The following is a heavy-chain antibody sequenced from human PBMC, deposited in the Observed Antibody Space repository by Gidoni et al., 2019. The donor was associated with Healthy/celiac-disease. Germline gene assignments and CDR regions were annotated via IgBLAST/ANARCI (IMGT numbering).Heavy chain of an antibody. CDR3: ARPRGTTGRYYYMDV. CDR1: GGSIRSSSYY. D-gene: IGHD1-1*01. CDR2: IYYSGST. V-gene: IGHV4-39*01. Sequence: QLQLQESGPGLVKPSETLSLTCTVSGGSIRSSSYYWGWIRQPPGKGLEWIGSIYYSGSTYYNPSLKSRVTISVDTSKNQFSLKLSSVTAADTAVYYCARPRGTTGRYYYMDVWGKGTTVTVSS. J-gene: IGHJ6*03.